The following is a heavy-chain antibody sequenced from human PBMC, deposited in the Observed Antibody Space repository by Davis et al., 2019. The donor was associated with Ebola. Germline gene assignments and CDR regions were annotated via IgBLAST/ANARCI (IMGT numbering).Heavy chain of an antibody. Sequence: GESLKISCAASGFTFSGYWMHWVRQAPGKGLVWISRINSDGSSTNYADSVKGRFTISRDNAKNTVYLQMNSLRAEDTAVYFCARDAREMATNYWDQGTLVTVSS. CDR1: GFTFSGYW. J-gene: IGHJ4*02. D-gene: IGHD5-24*01. CDR2: INSDGSST. V-gene: IGHV3-74*01. CDR3: ARDAREMATNY.